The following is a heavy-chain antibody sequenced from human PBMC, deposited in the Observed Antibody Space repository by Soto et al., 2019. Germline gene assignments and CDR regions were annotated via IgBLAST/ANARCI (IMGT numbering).Heavy chain of an antibody. D-gene: IGHD1-1*01. CDR1: GFTFSSYG. J-gene: IGHJ4*02. CDR2: IWYDGSNK. V-gene: IGHV3-33*01. Sequence: QVQLVESGGGVVQPGRSLRLSCAASGFTFSSYGMHWVRQAPGKGLEGGAVIWYDGSNKYYADSVKGRVTISRNNSKSPLYLQMNSLRAEDTAVYYCARGSPRNTNFDYWGQGTLVTVSS. CDR3: ARGSPRNTNFDY.